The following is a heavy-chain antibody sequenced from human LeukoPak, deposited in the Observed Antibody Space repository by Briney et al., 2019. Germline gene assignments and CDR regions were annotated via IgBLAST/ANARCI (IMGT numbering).Heavy chain of an antibody. V-gene: IGHV4-61*02. CDR1: GGSISSGSYY. D-gene: IGHD3-16*02. CDR2: IYTSGST. Sequence: SETLSLTCTVSGGSISSGSYYWSWIRQPAGKGLEWIGRIYTSGSTNYNPSLKSRVTISVDTSKNQFSLKLRSVTAADTAVYYCARTITFGGVIVDAFDIWGQGTMVTVSS. CDR3: ARTITFGGVIVDAFDI. J-gene: IGHJ3*02.